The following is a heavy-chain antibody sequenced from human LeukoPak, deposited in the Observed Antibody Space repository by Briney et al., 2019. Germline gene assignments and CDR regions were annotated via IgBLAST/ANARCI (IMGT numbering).Heavy chain of an antibody. CDR2: ISSSSTI. CDR3: AREETNDI. D-gene: IGHD1-1*01. J-gene: IGHJ3*02. Sequence: GGSLRLSCAASGFTFSSYSMNWVRQAPGKGLEWVSYISSSSTIYYADSVKGRFTISRDNAKNSLYLQMNSLRAEDTAVYYCAREETNDIWGQGTMVTVSS. CDR1: GFTFSSYS. V-gene: IGHV3-48*01.